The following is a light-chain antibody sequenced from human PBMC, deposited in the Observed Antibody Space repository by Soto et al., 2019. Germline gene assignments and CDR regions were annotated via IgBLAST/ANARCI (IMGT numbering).Light chain of an antibody. V-gene: IGKV3-20*01. Sequence: EIVLTQSPATLSLSPGERATLSCRASQSVGSFLAWYQQKPGQAPRRLIYGASTRATGIPDRFSGSGSGTDFTLTIGRLEPEDFAVYYCQQYGSSPTFGEGTRLEIK. CDR2: GAS. CDR3: QQYGSSPT. J-gene: IGKJ5*01. CDR1: QSVGSF.